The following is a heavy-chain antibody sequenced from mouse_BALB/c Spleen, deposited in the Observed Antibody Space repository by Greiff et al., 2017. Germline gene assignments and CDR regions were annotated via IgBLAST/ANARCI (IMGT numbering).Heavy chain of an antibody. CDR3: AKERFDDDYSLAG. J-gene: IGHJ3*02. CDR1: GFTFSSFG. D-gene: IGHD2-3*01. V-gene: IGHV5-17*02. Sequence: DVQLVESGGGLVQPGGSRKLSCAASGFTFSSFGMHWVRQAPGKGLEWVAYISSGSSTIYYADTVKGRFTISRDNPKNTLFLQMTSLRSEDTAMYYYAKERFDDDYSLAGWGQGTLVTVSA. CDR2: ISSGSSTI.